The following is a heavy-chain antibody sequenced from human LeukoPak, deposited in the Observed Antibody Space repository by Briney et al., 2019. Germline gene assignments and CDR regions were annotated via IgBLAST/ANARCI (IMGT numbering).Heavy chain of an antibody. CDR3: AKDYTSGWKDFDS. CDR2: ISGSGGTT. D-gene: IGHD6-19*01. Sequence: PGGSLRLSCAASGFTFSSDAMGWVRHAPGKGLEWVSAISGSGGTTYYADSVKSRFTISRDNSKNTVYMQMNSLRAEDTAIYYCAKDYTSGWKDFDSWGQGALVTVSS. V-gene: IGHV3-23*01. J-gene: IGHJ4*02. CDR1: GFTFSSDA.